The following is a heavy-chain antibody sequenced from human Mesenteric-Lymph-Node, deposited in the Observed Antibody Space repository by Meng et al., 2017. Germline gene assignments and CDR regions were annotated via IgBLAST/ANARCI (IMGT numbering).Heavy chain of an antibody. V-gene: IGHV1-69*13. Sequence: SVKVSCKASGGTFSSYAISWVRQAPGQGLEWMGGIIPIFGTANYAQKFQGGVTITADESTSTAYMELSSLRSEDTAVYYCASSRDGYPYYFDYWGQGTLVTGAS. CDR2: IIPIFGTA. CDR3: ASSRDGYPYYFDY. CDR1: GGTFSSYA. J-gene: IGHJ4*02. D-gene: IGHD5-24*01.